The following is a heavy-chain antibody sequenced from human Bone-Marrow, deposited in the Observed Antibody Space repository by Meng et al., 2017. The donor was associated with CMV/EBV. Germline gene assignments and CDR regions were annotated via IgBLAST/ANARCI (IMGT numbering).Heavy chain of an antibody. J-gene: IGHJ6*02. CDR2: INPNSGGT. D-gene: IGHD2-15*01. Sequence: ASVKVSCKASGYTFTGYYMHWVRQAPGQGLEWMGWINPNSGGTNYAQKFQGRVTMTGDTSITTVYMELSRLRSDDMAVYYCARVKRYCTGGSCSSTGYYGMDVWGQGTTVTVSS. V-gene: IGHV1-2*02. CDR1: GYTFTGYY. CDR3: ARVKRYCTGGSCSSTGYYGMDV.